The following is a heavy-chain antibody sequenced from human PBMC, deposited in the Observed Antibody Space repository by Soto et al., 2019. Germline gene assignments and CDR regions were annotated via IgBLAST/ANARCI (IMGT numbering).Heavy chain of an antibody. CDR2: MSYDGSDK. CDR3: ARDLDHGGTNPNWFDP. CDR1: GFTFSGYA. J-gene: IGHJ5*02. Sequence: QVQLVESGGGVVQPGRSLGLSCAASGFTFSGYAMRWVRQAPGKGLVWVAVMSYDGSDKYFADSVKGRFTISRDNAKNSLYLQMNSLRAEDTAVYYCARDLDHGGTNPNWFDPWGQGTLVTVSS. V-gene: IGHV3-30-3*01. D-gene: IGHD1-1*01.